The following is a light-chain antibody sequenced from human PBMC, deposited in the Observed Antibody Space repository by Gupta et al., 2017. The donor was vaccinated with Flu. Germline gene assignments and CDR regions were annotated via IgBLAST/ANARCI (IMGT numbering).Light chain of an antibody. CDR2: NDS. V-gene: IGLV3-25*01. CDR1: ALGSNY. CDR3: HSADSTSTIVV. Sequence: GHTITTTGACAALGSNYSFWYPHNPCHPPVLLMYNDSRSLSGIPERFSGSCSATTVTFTTSGVQAEEEADYYCHSADSTSTIVVFGGGTKLTVL. J-gene: IGLJ2*01.